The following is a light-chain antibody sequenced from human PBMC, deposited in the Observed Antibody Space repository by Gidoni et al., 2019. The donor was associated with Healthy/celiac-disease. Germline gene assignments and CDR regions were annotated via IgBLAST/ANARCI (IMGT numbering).Light chain of an antibody. V-gene: IGKV1-9*01. CDR3: QQLNSYPPYT. CDR2: AAS. Sequence: DTQLTQSPSFLSASVGDRVTTTCWASQGISSYLAWYQQKPGKAPKLLIYAASTLQSGVPSRFSGSGSGTEFTLTISSLQPEDFATYYCQQLNSYPPYTFGQGTKLEIK. J-gene: IGKJ2*01. CDR1: QGISSY.